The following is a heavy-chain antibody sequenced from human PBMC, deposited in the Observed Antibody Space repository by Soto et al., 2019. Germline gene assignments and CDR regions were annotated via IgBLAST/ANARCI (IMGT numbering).Heavy chain of an antibody. CDR3: ARGRGAFDA. Sequence: PSETLSLTCAVYGASLSDNYCSWLRQPPGKGLEWIGEINHSGNTNYNPSLRSRVTISIDTSKNQLSLNLRSVSAADTAVYYCARGRGAFDASGQGTQFTVSS. CDR1: GASLSDNY. J-gene: IGHJ5*02. V-gene: IGHV4-34*01. CDR2: INHSGNT.